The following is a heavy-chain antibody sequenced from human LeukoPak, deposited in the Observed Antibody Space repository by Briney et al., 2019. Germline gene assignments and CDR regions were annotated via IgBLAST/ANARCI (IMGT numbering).Heavy chain of an antibody. CDR1: GFTFSSYW. V-gene: IGHV3-7*01. Sequence: PGGSLRLSCAASGFTFSSYWMSWVRQAPGKGLEWVTNIKQDGSEKYYVDSVKGRFTISRDNAKNSLYLQMNSLRAEDTAVYYCARGHYYGSGSYCDYWGQGTLVTVSS. J-gene: IGHJ4*02. CDR3: ARGHYYGSGSYCDY. CDR2: IKQDGSEK. D-gene: IGHD3-10*01.